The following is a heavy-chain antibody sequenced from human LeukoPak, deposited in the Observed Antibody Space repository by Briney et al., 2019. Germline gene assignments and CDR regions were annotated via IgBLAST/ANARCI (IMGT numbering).Heavy chain of an antibody. CDR2: IYYGGTN. D-gene: IGHD4-23*01. CDR3: TYGSNSAADH. J-gene: IGHJ4*02. CDR1: GGSISSWTYY. Sequence: WETLSLTCTVSGGSISSWTYYWGWIRQPPGKGLEWIGTIYYGGTNYYNPSLKSRVTISVDTSKNQFSLNMNSVTAADTAVYYCTYGSNSAADHWVQGTLVTVSS. V-gene: IGHV4-39*01.